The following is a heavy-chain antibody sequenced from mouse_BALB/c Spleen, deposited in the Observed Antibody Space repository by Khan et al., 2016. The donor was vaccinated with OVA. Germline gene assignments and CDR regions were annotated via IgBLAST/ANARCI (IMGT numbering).Heavy chain of an antibody. V-gene: IGHV14-3*02. CDR3: ARGAPGLACFAY. CDR1: GFTIKDTY. CDR2: IDPANGNT. Sequence: VQLQQSGAELVKPGASVKLSCTASGFTIKDTYMHWVKQRPEKDLEWIGRIDPANGNTKYDPKFQGKAIIIADTSSNTAYLLLSSLTSEDAAFYYCARGAPGLACFAYWGQGTLVTVSA. D-gene: IGHD3-1*01. J-gene: IGHJ3*01.